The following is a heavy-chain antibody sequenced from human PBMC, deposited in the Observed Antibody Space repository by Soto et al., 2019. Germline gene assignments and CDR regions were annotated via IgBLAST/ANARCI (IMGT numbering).Heavy chain of an antibody. V-gene: IGHV3-33*01. J-gene: IGHJ4*02. CDR3: ATEYNWTAAFEF. CDR2: IWYDGNNK. Sequence: GGSLMLSCAASGFSFSSYWMHWVRQTPGKELEWVAHIWYDGNNKYYGDSVKGRFTISRDNSKNTLYLQMNSLRAEDTAVYYCATEYNWTAAFEFWGRGTLVTVSS. D-gene: IGHD1-20*01. CDR1: GFSFSSYW.